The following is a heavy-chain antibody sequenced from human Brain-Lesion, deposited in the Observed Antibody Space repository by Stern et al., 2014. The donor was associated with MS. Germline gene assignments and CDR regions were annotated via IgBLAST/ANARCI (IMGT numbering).Heavy chain of an antibody. CDR3: ARDITGSSAYFAY. CDR2: ISWNSGTI. D-gene: IGHD1-14*01. CDR1: GFTFADYA. V-gene: IGHV3-9*01. J-gene: IGHJ4*02. Sequence: EVQLVQSGGDLVQPGRSLRLSCAAFGFTFADYAIHWVRQAPGKGLEWVAGISWNSGTIGYADSVKGRFTTSRDNAYSSLYLQMNSLRPEDTALYYCARDITGSSAYFAYWGQGTLVTVSS.